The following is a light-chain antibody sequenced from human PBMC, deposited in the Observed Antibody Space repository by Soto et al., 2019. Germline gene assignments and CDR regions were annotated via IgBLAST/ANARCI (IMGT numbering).Light chain of an antibody. J-gene: IGLJ2*01. CDR1: SSNIGTNT. Sequence: QSVLTQPPSASGTPGQRVSISCSGGSSNIGTNTVNWYQHLPGTAPKLLIFSNDERPSGVPDRFSGSKSGTSASLAISGLQSDDEADYYCATWDDSLNGVVFGGGTKADRP. CDR3: ATWDDSLNGVV. CDR2: SND. V-gene: IGLV1-44*01.